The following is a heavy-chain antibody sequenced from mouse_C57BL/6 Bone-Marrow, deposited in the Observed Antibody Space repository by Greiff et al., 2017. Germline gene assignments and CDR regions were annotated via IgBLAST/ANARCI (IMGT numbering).Heavy chain of an antibody. Sequence: EVQVVESGGGLVKPGGSLKLSCAASGFTLSSYAMSWVRQTPEKRLEWVATISDGGSYTYYPDNVKGRFTISRDNAKNNLYLQMSHLKSEDTAMYYCARGEDYDGAWFAYWGQGTLVTVSA. CDR1: GFTLSSYA. CDR2: ISDGGSYT. V-gene: IGHV5-4*01. J-gene: IGHJ3*01. D-gene: IGHD2-4*01. CDR3: ARGEDYDGAWFAY.